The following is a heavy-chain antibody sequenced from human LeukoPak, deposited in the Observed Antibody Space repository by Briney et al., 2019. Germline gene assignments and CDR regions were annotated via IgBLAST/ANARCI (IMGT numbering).Heavy chain of an antibody. J-gene: IGHJ4*02. CDR1: GFTFSSYG. V-gene: IGHV3-21*06. CDR2: ISSSSSYI. CDR3: ARDLSMARGYFDY. D-gene: IGHD2/OR15-2a*01. Sequence: GGSLRLSCTASGFTFSSYGMNWVRQAPGKGLEWVSSISSSSSYINYADSVKGRFTISRDNAKNSLYLQMNSLRAEDTAVYYCARDLSMARGYFDYWGQGTLVTVSS.